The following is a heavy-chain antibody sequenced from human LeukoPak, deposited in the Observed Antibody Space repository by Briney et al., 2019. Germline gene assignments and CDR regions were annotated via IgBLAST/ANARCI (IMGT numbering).Heavy chain of an antibody. J-gene: IGHJ4*02. CDR1: GYTFTSYD. Sequence: GASVKVSCKASGYTFTSYDINWVRQATGQGLEWMGWMNPNSGNTGYAQKFQGRVTITRNTSISTAYMELSSLRSGDTAVYYCATSSSWYTGGDYWGQGILVTVSS. CDR3: ATSSSWYTGGDY. CDR2: MNPNSGNT. V-gene: IGHV1-8*03. D-gene: IGHD6-13*01.